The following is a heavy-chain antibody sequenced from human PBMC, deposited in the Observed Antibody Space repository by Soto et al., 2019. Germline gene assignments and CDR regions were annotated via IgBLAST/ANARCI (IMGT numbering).Heavy chain of an antibody. CDR1: GFTFSNYN. V-gene: IGHV3-21*01. Sequence: GGSLRLSCVASGFTFSNYNMNWVRQAPGKGLEWVSHISGSSVYIHYADSVKGRFTISRDNAKNSVYLQMDSLRVEDTAVYYCAREGALKPFSSWGQGALVTVSA. J-gene: IGHJ5*02. CDR2: ISGSSVYI. CDR3: AREGALKPFSS.